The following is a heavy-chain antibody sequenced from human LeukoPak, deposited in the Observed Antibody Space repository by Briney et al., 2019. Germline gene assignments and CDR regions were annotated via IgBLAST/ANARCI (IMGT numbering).Heavy chain of an antibody. J-gene: IGHJ4*02. CDR3: TTLMSEYCTNGVCYPGAY. Sequence: GGSLRLSCAASGFIFSTYAMTWVRQSPGKGLEWVGRIKSKTDGGTTDYAAPVKGRFTISRDDSKDTLYLQMNSLKTEDTAVYYCTTLMSEYCTNGVCYPGAYWGQGTLVTVSS. D-gene: IGHD2-8*01. V-gene: IGHV3-15*01. CDR1: GFIFSTYA. CDR2: IKSKTDGGTT.